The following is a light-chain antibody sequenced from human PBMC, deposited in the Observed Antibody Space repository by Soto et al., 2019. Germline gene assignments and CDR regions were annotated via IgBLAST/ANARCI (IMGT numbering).Light chain of an antibody. Sequence: QSVLTQPPSASGSPGQSVTISCTGTSSDVGGYNYVSWYQQHPGKAPKVMIYEVNKRPSGVPDRFSGSKSGNTASLTVSGLQAEDEADYYCGSYAATNNFEKWVFGGGTKVTV. CDR3: GSYAATNNFEKWV. J-gene: IGLJ3*02. CDR1: SSDVGGYNY. V-gene: IGLV2-8*01. CDR2: EVN.